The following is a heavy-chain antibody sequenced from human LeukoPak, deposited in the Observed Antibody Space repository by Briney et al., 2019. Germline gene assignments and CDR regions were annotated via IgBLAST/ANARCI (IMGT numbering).Heavy chain of an antibody. CDR3: ARGDGSGSYYVLENWFDP. J-gene: IGHJ5*02. Sequence: SETLSLTCTVSGGSITTTTYYWGWIRQPPGKGLEWIGSIYYSGNTYYNPSLKSRVTISLDTSKNQFSLKLSSVTAADTAVYYCARGDGSGSYYVLENWFDPWGQGTLVTVPS. CDR1: GGSITTTTYY. D-gene: IGHD3-10*01. V-gene: IGHV4-39*07. CDR2: IYYSGNT.